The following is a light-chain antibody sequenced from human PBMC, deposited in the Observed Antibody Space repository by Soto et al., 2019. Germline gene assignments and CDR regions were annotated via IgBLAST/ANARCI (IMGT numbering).Light chain of an antibody. V-gene: IGKV3-20*01. CDR1: ESVSDNY. Sequence: EIVLTESPGTLSLSPGERATLSCRARESVSDNYLAWYQQRSGQAPRLVIYGASSRASAVPDRFSGSGSGADFTLTISRLEPEDFAVYYCQQYGSSPLTFGGGTTVDIK. CDR2: GAS. J-gene: IGKJ4*01. CDR3: QQYGSSPLT.